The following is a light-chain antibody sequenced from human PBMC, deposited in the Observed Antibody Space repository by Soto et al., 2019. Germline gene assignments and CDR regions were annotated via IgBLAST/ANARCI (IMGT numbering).Light chain of an antibody. V-gene: IGKV3-20*01. CDR3: QQYGSSPVN. Sequence: EIVLTQSPGTLSLSPGERATLSCMASQSVSSSYLAWYQQKPGQAPRLVIYGASSRATGIPDRISGSGSGTDFTLTISRLEPEDFAVYYCQQYGSSPVNFGQGTKLEIK. CDR1: QSVSSSY. CDR2: GAS. J-gene: IGKJ2*01.